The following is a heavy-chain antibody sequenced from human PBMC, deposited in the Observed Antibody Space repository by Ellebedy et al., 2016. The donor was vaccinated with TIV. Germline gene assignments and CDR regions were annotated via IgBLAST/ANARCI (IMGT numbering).Heavy chain of an antibody. J-gene: IGHJ4*02. CDR1: GASVTNDY. CDR3: AREIGGWQFPFDS. D-gene: IGHD3-10*01. CDR2: IHHSGTT. Sequence: SETLSLTXAVYGASVTNDYWGWIRQVPGKGLEWIGEIHHSGTTKYNPALKSRVIISIDTSKNQFGLKMTSMTAADAGVYYCAREIGGWQFPFDSWGQGTPVTVSS. V-gene: IGHV4-34*01.